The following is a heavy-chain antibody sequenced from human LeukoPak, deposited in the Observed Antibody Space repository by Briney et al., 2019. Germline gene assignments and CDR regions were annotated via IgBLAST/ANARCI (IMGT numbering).Heavy chain of an antibody. V-gene: IGHV4-59*01. J-gene: IGHJ4*02. CDR1: GGSISSYY. CDR3: ARNPKGHGDYDVSLDY. D-gene: IGHD4-17*01. Sequence: SETLSLTCTVSGGSISSYYWSWIRQPPGKGLEWIGYIYYSGSTNYNPSLKSRVTISVDTSKNQFSLKLSSVTAADTAVYYCARNPKGHGDYDVSLDYWGQGTLVTVSS. CDR2: IYYSGST.